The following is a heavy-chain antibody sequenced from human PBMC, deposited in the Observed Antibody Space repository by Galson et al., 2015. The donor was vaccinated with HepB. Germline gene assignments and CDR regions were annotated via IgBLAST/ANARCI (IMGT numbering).Heavy chain of an antibody. CDR2: ISHSGRT. CDR1: GGSISGYY. CDR3: ARRTELWFGALSVPAYFDL. D-gene: IGHD3-10*01. J-gene: IGHJ2*01. Sequence: SETLSLTCTMSGGSISGYYWSWIRQPPGKGLEWIGSISHSGRTNYNPSLKSRVTISVDTSKNHFSLNLNSVAASETAMYYCARRTELWFGALSVPAYFDLWGRGTLVTVSS. V-gene: IGHV4-59*08.